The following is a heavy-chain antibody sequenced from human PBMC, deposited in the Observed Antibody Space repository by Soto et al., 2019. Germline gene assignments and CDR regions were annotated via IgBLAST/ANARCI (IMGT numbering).Heavy chain of an antibody. CDR2: ISGHGGST. CDR1: GFTFSNYA. CDR3: AKAHERAYCSGATCYCLDY. Sequence: HPGGSLRLSCAASGFTFSNYAMSWVRQAPGKGLEYVSLISGHGGSTYSADSVKGRFTISRDNSQNTLYLQMNSLRAEDTAMYYCAKAHERAYCSGATCYCLDYWSQGALVTVSS. J-gene: IGHJ4*02. D-gene: IGHD2-15*01. V-gene: IGHV3-23*01.